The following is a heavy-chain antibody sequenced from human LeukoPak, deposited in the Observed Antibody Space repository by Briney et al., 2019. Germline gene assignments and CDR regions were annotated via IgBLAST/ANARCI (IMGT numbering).Heavy chain of an antibody. V-gene: IGHV3-7*01. J-gene: IGHJ4*02. CDR3: VRAGWELDY. D-gene: IGHD1-26*01. CDR2: IKEDGSAK. Sequence: GGSLRLSCAPSGFTFNNFWMTSVRQAPGKGLEWVAYIKEDGSAKFYVDSVKGRFTISRDNSKNSVYLQMDSLRVEDTAVYYCVRAGWELDYWGQGTLVTVSS. CDR1: GFTFNNFW.